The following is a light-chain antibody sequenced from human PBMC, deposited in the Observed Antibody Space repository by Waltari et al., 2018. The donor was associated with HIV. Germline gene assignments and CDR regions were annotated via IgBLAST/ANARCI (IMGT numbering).Light chain of an antibody. Sequence: QSVLTQPPSVSGAPGQRVTISCTGSNSNIGAGFDVHWYQQLPGTAPNRLIYATTNRPSGCPYRFSGSESGTSASLAITGLQAEDEADYYCQSYDSSLSGYVFATGTRVTVL. CDR3: QSYDSSLSGYV. CDR2: ATT. J-gene: IGLJ1*01. CDR1: NSNIGAGFD. V-gene: IGLV1-40*01.